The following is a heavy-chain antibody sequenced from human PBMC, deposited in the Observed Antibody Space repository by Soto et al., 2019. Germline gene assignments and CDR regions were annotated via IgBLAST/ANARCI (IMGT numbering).Heavy chain of an antibody. CDR2: IIPIFGTA. D-gene: IGHD2-15*01. CDR1: GGTFSSYA. V-gene: IGHV1-69*01. Sequence: QVQLVQSGAEVKKPGSSVKVSCKAPGGTFSSYAISWVRQAPGQGLEWMGGIIPIFGTANYAQKFQGRVTITADESTSTGYMELSSLRSEDTAVYYCARSQGGSSSLDIYYYYYYGMDVWDQGTTVTVS. J-gene: IGHJ6*02. CDR3: ARSQGGSSSLDIYYYYYYGMDV.